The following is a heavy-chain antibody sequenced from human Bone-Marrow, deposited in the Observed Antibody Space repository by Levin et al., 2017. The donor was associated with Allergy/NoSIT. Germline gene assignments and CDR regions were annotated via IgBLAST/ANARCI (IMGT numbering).Heavy chain of an antibody. CDR1: GFTFSSYA. D-gene: IGHD5-24*01. CDR2: ISYDGSNK. CDR3: ATEGGDGPGAGAFDI. V-gene: IGHV3-30*03. Sequence: PGESLKISCAASGFTFSSYAMHWVRQAPGKGLEWVAVISYDGSNKYYADSVKGRFTISRDNSKNTLYLQMNSLRAEDTAVYYCATEGGDGPGAGAFDIWGQGTMVTVSS. J-gene: IGHJ3*02.